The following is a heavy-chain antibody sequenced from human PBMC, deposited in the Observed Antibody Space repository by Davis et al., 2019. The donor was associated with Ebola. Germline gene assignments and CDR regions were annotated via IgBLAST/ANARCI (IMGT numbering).Heavy chain of an antibody. Sequence: ASVKVSCKASGYTFTSYYMHWVRQAPGQGLEWMGWINPNSGGTNYAQKFQGRVTMTRDTSISTAYMELSRLRSDDTAVYYCARVDGWYGIYYYYYGMDVWGQGTTVTVSS. CDR1: GYTFTSYY. CDR3: ARVDGWYGIYYYYYGMDV. V-gene: IGHV1-2*02. J-gene: IGHJ6*02. D-gene: IGHD6-19*01. CDR2: INPNSGGT.